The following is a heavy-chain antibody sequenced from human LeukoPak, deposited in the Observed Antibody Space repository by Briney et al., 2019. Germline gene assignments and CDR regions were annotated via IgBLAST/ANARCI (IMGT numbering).Heavy chain of an antibody. V-gene: IGHV5-51*01. J-gene: IGHJ5*02. D-gene: IGHD1-26*01. CDR1: GYSFTSFW. Sequence: GESLKISCKGSGYSFTSFWIGWVRQIPGKGLELRGMFYPGDFDTRYSPSFQGQVTISADKSISTAYLQWSSLKASDTAMYYCARRGMGPTGFPLSWFDPWGQGTLVTVSS. CDR2: FYPGDFDT. CDR3: ARRGMGPTGFPLSWFDP.